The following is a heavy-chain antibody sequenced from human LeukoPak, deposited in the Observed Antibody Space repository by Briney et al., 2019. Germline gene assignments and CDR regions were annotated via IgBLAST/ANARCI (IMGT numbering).Heavy chain of an antibody. J-gene: IGHJ4*02. CDR1: GYSFTSYW. CDR3: ARGLGLTIFGPSDY. CDR2: IYPADSDT. D-gene: IGHD3-3*01. Sequence: GESLKISCKGSGYSFTSYWIGWVRQMPGKGLEWMGMIYPADSDTRYSPSFQGQVTISADKSISTAYLHWNSLKASDTAMYYCARGLGLTIFGPSDYWGLGTLVTVSS. V-gene: IGHV5-51*01.